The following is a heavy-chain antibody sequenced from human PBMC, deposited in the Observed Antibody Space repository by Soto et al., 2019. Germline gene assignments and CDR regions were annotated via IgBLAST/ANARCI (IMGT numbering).Heavy chain of an antibody. D-gene: IGHD6-13*01. CDR1: GGSISSYY. V-gene: IGHV4-59*01. Sequence: KPSETLSLTCTVSGGSISSYYWSWIRQPPGKGLEWIGYIYYSGSTNYNPPLKSRVTISVDTSKNQFSLKLSSVTAADTAVYYCARDPFGYSSWGGPGPYWGQGTLVTVSS. CDR2: IYYSGST. CDR3: ARDPFGYSSWGGPGPY. J-gene: IGHJ4*02.